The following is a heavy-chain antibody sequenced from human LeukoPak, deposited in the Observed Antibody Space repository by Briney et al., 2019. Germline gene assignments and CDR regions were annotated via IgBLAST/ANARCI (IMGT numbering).Heavy chain of an antibody. V-gene: IGHV3-30*02. D-gene: IGHD2-15*01. CDR1: GFTFSKHG. CDR2: IRKDGSNS. CDR3: SKDINSHCRGDCSDY. J-gene: IGHJ4*02. Sequence: GGSLRLSCAASGFTFSKHGMHWVRQAPGKGLEWVAFIRKDGSNSYYVDSVKGRFTISRDNSKNPVDLQMNSLRAEDTAIYYCSKDINSHCRGDCSDYWGQGTLVIVSS.